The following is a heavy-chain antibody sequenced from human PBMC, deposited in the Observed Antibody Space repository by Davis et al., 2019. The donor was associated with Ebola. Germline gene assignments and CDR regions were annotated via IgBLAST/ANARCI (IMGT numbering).Heavy chain of an antibody. V-gene: IGHV4-4*02. CDR1: GGSISSSNW. Sequence: SETLSLTCAVSGGSISSSNWWSWVRQPPGKGLEWIGEIYHSGSTNYNPSLKSRVTISVDTSKNQFSLRLKSVTAADTAMYYCARDGYNYSFFDYWGQGTLVTVSS. CDR2: IYHSGST. J-gene: IGHJ4*02. CDR3: ARDGYNYSFFDY. D-gene: IGHD5-24*01.